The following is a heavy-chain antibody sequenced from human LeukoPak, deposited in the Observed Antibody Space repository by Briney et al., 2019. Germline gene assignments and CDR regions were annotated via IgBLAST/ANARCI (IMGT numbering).Heavy chain of an antibody. CDR1: AGSFSGYY. Sequence: SETMSLTCAVYAGSFSGYYWSWDRHPPGEGLGWNGEIHHSGSTNYHPSLRSGVTISVDTPKNQFSLKLSSVTAADTAVYYCARGTARRFPYSSGWYYGMDVWGKGTTVTVSS. D-gene: IGHD6-19*01. V-gene: IGHV4-34*01. CDR2: IHHSGST. CDR3: ARGTARRFPYSSGWYYGMDV. J-gene: IGHJ6*04.